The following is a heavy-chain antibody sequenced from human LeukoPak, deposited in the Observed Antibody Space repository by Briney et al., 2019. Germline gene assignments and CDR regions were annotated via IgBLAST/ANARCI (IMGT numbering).Heavy chain of an antibody. V-gene: IGHV1-2*02. J-gene: IGHJ4*02. CDR1: GYTFTTYA. Sequence: GASVKVSCKASGYTFTTYAMHWLRQAPAQGLDWMGWITPSGGTNYPQKFQGRVAITRDTSITTAYMDLSRLTSDDTAVYYCARDRYGDGFAHFDYWGQGALVTVSS. CDR3: ARDRYGDGFAHFDY. CDR2: ITPSGGT. D-gene: IGHD5-24*01.